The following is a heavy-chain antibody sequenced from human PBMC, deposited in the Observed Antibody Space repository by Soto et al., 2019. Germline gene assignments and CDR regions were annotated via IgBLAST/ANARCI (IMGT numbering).Heavy chain of an antibody. J-gene: IGHJ4*02. CDR1: GGSISSGGYF. CDR2: MSYSGPN. V-gene: IGHV4-31*03. D-gene: IGHD3-22*01. Sequence: SETLSLTCTVSGGSISSGGYFWSWIRQRPGKGLEWIGYMSYSGPNHYNPSLKSRATISVDTPENQFSLNLRSVTAADTAVYYCVRGITMKVALQRDAPDKYYFDSWGQGTRVTVSS. CDR3: VRGITMKVALQRDAPDKYYFDS.